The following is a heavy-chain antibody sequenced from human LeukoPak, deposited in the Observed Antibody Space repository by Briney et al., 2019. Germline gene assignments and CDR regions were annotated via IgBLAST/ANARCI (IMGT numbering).Heavy chain of an antibody. CDR2: ISGGGGTT. CDR1: GFXFSSYA. V-gene: IGHV3-23*01. D-gene: IGHD5-12*01. Sequence: PGGSLRLSCAASGFXFSSYAMNWVRQAPGKGLEWVSAISGGGGTTYYADSVKGRFTISRDNSKNTLFLQMNSLRAEDTAVYYCAKDREGLSSGYDLEYFDYWGQGTLVTVSS. J-gene: IGHJ4*02. CDR3: AKDREGLSSGYDLEYFDY.